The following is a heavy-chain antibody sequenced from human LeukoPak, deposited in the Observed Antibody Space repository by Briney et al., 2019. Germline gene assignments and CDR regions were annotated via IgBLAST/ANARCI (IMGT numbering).Heavy chain of an antibody. CDR1: GFTFSSYG. J-gene: IGHJ6*02. Sequence: PGGSLRLFCAASGFTFSSYGMHWVRQAPGKGLEWVAVIWYDGSNKYYADSVKGRFTISRDNSKNTLYLQMNSLRAEDTAVYYCARDGSTSIAVAGTGIYYYYYGRDVWGQGTTVTVSS. CDR2: IWYDGSNK. CDR3: ARDGSTSIAVAGTGIYYYYYGRDV. V-gene: IGHV3-33*01. D-gene: IGHD6-19*01.